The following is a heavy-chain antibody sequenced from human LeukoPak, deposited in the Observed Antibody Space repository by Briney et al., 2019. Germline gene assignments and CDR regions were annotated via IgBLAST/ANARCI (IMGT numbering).Heavy chain of an antibody. CDR1: GFTFSSYA. J-gene: IGHJ4*02. D-gene: IGHD6-19*01. CDR3: AKAYSSGWYFD. V-gene: IGHV3-23*01. Sequence: GGSLRLSCAASGFTFSSYAMRWVRQAPGKGREWVSAFGAGTGAIPIYADAVKGRFSNSRDDSKNTLYLQMNSLRAEDTAVYYCAKAYSSGWYFDWGQGTLVTVSS. CDR2: FGAGTGAIP.